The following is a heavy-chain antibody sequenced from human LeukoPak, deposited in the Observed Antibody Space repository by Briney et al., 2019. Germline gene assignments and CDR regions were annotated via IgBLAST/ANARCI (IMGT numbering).Heavy chain of an antibody. CDR3: AKDPERWLQLRLGFSD. CDR2: ISGSGGNT. J-gene: IGHJ4*02. V-gene: IGHV3-23*01. Sequence: GGTLRLSCAASGFTFTSYGMSWVRQAPGKGLEWVSGISGSGGNTYYADSVKGRFTISRDNSKNTLYLQMNSLRAEDTAVYYCAKDPERWLQLRLGFSDWGQGTLVTVSS. CDR1: GFTFTSYG. D-gene: IGHD5-24*01.